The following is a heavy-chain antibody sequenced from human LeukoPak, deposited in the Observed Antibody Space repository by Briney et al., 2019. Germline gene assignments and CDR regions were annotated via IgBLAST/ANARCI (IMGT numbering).Heavy chain of an antibody. D-gene: IGHD1-1*01. CDR2: IYYSGST. V-gene: IGHV4-30-4*07. CDR3: ARVPKDYYCYYMDV. Sequence: SETLSLTCAVSGGSISSGGYSWSWIRQPPGKGLEWIGYIYYSGSTYYNPSLKSRVTISVDTSKNQFSLKLSSVTAADTAVYYCARVPKDYYCYYMDVWGKGTTVTVSS. CDR1: GGSISSGGYS. J-gene: IGHJ6*03.